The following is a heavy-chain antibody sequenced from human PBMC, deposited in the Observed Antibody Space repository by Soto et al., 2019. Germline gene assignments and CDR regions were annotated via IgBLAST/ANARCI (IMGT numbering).Heavy chain of an antibody. Sequence: SVKVSCKASGGTFSSYTISCVRQAPGQGLEWMGRIIPILGNANYAQKFQERVTITTDMSTSTAYMELSSLRSEDTAVYYCAAGHQTYGPDAFDIWGQGTMVTVSS. J-gene: IGHJ3*02. CDR1: GGTFSSYT. D-gene: IGHD4-17*01. CDR2: IIPILGNA. V-gene: IGHV1-69*02. CDR3: AAGHQTYGPDAFDI.